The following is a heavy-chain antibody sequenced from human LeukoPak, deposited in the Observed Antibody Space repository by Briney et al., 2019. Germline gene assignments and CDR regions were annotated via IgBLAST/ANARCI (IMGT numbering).Heavy chain of an antibody. CDR1: GGSISGSSYY. D-gene: IGHD3-10*01. J-gene: IGHJ4*02. CDR3: ARDYGP. CDR2: IHYSGST. V-gene: IGHV4-39*02. Sequence: SETLSLTCTVSGGSISGSSYYWGWIRQPPGKGLEWIGSIHYSGSTYYNPSLKSRVTISVDTSKNQFSLKLNSVTATDTAVYYCARDYGPWGQGTLVTVSS.